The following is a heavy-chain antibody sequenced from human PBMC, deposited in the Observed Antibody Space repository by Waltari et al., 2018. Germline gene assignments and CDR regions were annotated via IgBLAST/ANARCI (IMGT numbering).Heavy chain of an antibody. CDR3: ARHSMIQGVITWPFDY. V-gene: IGHV4-38-2*01. J-gene: IGHJ4*02. D-gene: IGHD3-10*01. CDR2: IDRRGST. CDR1: GYCISTGHH. Sequence: QVQLLESGPGLAKPSETLSLICAVAGYCISTGHHWGWIRQSPGKGLEWIGSIDRRGSTFYNPSLKSRVTISVETSKNQFSLKVNSVTAADTAVYYCARHSMIQGVITWPFDYWGQGTLVTVSS.